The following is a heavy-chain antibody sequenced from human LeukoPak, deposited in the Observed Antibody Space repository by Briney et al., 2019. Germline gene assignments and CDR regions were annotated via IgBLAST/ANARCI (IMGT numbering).Heavy chain of an antibody. J-gene: IGHJ4*02. Sequence: GGSLRLSCAASAFIFNNYYMSWIRQAPEKGLECVSYISNSGSTMFYADSVKGRFTISRDNAKNSLYLQMNSLRAEDTAVYYCARGPPVDYWGQGTLVTVSS. V-gene: IGHV3-11*04. CDR2: ISNSGSTM. CDR3: ARGPPVDY. CDR1: AFIFNNYY.